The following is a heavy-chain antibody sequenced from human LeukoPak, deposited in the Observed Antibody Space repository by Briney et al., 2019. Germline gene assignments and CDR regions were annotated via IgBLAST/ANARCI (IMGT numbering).Heavy chain of an antibody. J-gene: IGHJ4*02. CDR2: INHSGST. CDR3: ARSERTYDILTGFDY. D-gene: IGHD3-9*01. CDR1: GGSFSGYY. V-gene: IGHV4-34*01. Sequence: SETLSLTCAVYGGSFSGYYWSWIRQPPGKGLEWIGEINHSGSTNYNPSLKSRVTISVDTSKNQFSLKLSSVTAADTAVYYCARSERTYDILTGFDYWGQGTLVTVSP.